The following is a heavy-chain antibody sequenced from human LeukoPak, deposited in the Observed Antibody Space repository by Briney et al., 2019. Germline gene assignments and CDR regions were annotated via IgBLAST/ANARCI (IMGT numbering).Heavy chain of an antibody. J-gene: IGHJ3*02. Sequence: SETLSLTCTVSGYSIINAYYWGWIRQSPGKGLEWIGYIYYSGSTNYNPSLKSRVTISVDTSKNQFSLKLSSVIAADTAVYYCARVGNYGILTGYSPYDAFDIWGQGTMVTVSS. CDR1: GYSIINAYY. CDR3: ARVGNYGILTGYSPYDAFDI. D-gene: IGHD3-9*01. CDR2: IYYSGST. V-gene: IGHV4-38-2*02.